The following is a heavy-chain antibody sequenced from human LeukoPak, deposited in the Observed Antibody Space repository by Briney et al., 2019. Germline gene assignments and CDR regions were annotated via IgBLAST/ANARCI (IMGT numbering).Heavy chain of an antibody. CDR1: GYTFTSYG. CDR2: ISAYNGNT. Sequence: GASVKVSRKASGYTFTSYGISWVRQAPGQGLEWMGWISAYNGNTNYAQKLQGRVTMTTDTSTSTAYMELSSLRSDDTAVYYCAQMYYYDSSGYYYFQHWGQGTLVTVSS. CDR3: AQMYYYDSSGYYYFQH. J-gene: IGHJ1*01. V-gene: IGHV1-18*01. D-gene: IGHD3-22*01.